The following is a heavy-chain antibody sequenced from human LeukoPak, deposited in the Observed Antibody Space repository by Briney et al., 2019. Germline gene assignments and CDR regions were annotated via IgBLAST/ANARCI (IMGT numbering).Heavy chain of an antibody. V-gene: IGHV3-7*04. D-gene: IGHD3-22*01. Sequence: AGGSLRLSCAASGFTFSNYYMSWVRQAPGKGREWVANIRQDASAVFQVDSLKGRFTVSRDNTKNSLYLQMSSLRVEDTAVYYCSRWIHDSAAWRLDYWGRGALVTVSS. J-gene: IGHJ4*02. CDR3: SRWIHDSAAWRLDY. CDR1: GFTFSNYY. CDR2: IRQDASAV.